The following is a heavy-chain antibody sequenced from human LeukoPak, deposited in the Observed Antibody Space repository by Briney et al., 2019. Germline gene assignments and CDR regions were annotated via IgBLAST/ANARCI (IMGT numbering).Heavy chain of an antibody. D-gene: IGHD2-21*02. V-gene: IGHV3-30*07. CDR2: ISYDGSNK. CDR3: VKARMPHCGTDCLES. CDR1: GFTFSSYA. Sequence: GRSLRLSCAASGFTFSSYAMHWVRQAPGKGLEWVAVISYDGSNKYYADSVKGRFTISRGNSKNTLYLQMNSLRAEDTAVYYCVKARMPHCGTDCLESWGQGTLVTVSS. J-gene: IGHJ4*02.